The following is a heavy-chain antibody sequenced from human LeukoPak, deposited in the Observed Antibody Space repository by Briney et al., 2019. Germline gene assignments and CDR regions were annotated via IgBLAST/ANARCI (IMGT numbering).Heavy chain of an antibody. V-gene: IGHV1-18*01. D-gene: IGHD2-2*02. CDR1: GYTFANFG. CDR3: ARTCSSSSCYMVH. Sequence: GASVRVSCKASGYTFANFGITWVRQAPGQGLEWRGWISVYNGNTNYAQNIQGRVTLTTDTSTSTAYMELRSLRSDDTALYYCARTCSSSSCYMVHWGQGTLVTVSS. CDR2: ISVYNGNT. J-gene: IGHJ4*02.